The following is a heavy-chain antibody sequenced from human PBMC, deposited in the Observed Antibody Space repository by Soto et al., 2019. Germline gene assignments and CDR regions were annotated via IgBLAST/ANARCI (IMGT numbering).Heavy chain of an antibody. D-gene: IGHD3-16*01. Sequence: PSETLSLTCTVSGGSVSSGSYYWSWIRQPPGKGLEWIGYIYYSGSTNYNPSLKSRVTISVDTSKNQFSLKLSSVTAADTAVYYCARASTYDHVYYWGQGTLVTVSS. J-gene: IGHJ4*02. V-gene: IGHV4-61*01. CDR2: IYYSGST. CDR1: GGSVSSGSYY. CDR3: ARASTYDHVYY.